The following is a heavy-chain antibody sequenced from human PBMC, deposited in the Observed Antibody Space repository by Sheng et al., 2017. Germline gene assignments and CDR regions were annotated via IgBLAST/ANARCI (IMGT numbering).Heavy chain of an antibody. Sequence: EVQLVESGGGLIQPGGSLRLSCAASGFTVSSNYMSWVRQAPGKGLEWVSVIYSGGSTYYADSVKGRFTISRDNSKNTLYLQMNSLGAEDTAVYYCAREISSGYKSPWYFDLWAVAPW. V-gene: IGHV3-53*01. CDR1: GFTVSSNY. J-gene: IGHJ2*01. D-gene: IGHD3-22*01. CDR2: IYSGGST. CDR3: AREISSGYKSPWYFDL.